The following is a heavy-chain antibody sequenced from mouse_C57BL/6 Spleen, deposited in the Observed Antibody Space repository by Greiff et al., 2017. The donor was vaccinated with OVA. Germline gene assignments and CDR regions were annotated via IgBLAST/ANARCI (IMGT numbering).Heavy chain of an antibody. D-gene: IGHD1-1*01. CDR1: GFTFSDYG. J-gene: IGHJ2*01. V-gene: IGHV5-17*01. Sequence: EVMLVESGGGLVKPGGSLKLSCAASGFTFSDYGMHWVRQAPEKGLEWVAYISSGSSTIYYADTVKGRFTISRDNAKNTLFLQMTSLRSEDTAMYYCARDYYGSSYYFDYWGQGTTLTVSS. CDR2: ISSGSSTI. CDR3: ARDYYGSSYYFDY.